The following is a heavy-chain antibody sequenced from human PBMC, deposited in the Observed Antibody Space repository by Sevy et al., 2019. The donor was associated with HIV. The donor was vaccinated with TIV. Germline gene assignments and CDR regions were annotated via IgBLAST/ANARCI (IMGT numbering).Heavy chain of an antibody. CDR2: ISYDGSNK. Sequence: GGSLRLSCAPSGFTFSSYAMHWVRQAPGKGLEWVAVISYDGSNKYYADSVKGRFTISRDNSKNTLYLQMNSLRAEDTAVYYCARGKITMIVVVITPLLGVGMDVWGQGTTVTVSS. CDR1: GFTFSSYA. D-gene: IGHD3-22*01. CDR3: ARGKITMIVVVITPLLGVGMDV. J-gene: IGHJ6*02. V-gene: IGHV3-30-3*01.